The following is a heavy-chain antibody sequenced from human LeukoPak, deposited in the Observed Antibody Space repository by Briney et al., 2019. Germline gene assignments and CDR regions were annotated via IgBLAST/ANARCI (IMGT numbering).Heavy chain of an antibody. CDR3: ARDLGRYSGSTGFDY. CDR1: GFTFSSYA. J-gene: IGHJ4*02. Sequence: HPGRSLRLSCAASGFTFSSYAMHWVRQAPGKGLEWVAVISYDGSNKYYADSVKGRFTISRDNSKNTLYLQMNSLRAEDTAVYYCARDLGRYSGSTGFDYWGQGTLVTVSS. D-gene: IGHD1-26*01. V-gene: IGHV3-30*04. CDR2: ISYDGSNK.